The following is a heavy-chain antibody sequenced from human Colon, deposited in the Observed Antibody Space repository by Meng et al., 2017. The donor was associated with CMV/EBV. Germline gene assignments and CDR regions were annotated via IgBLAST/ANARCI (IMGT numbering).Heavy chain of an antibody. J-gene: IGHJ6*02. D-gene: IGHD6-13*01. V-gene: IGHV3-7*01. CDR1: GFTFSSYW. Sequence: GESLKISCAASGFTFSSYWMSWVRQAPGKGLEWVANIKQDGSEKYYVDSVKGRFTISRDNAKNSLYLQMNSLRAEDTAVYYCAKDLAAAGTLDYDYGMDVWGQGTTVTVSS. CDR2: IKQDGSEK. CDR3: AKDLAAAGTLDYDYGMDV.